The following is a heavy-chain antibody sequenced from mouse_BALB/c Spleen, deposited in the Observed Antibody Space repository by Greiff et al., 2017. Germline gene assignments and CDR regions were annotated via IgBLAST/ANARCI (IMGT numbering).Heavy chain of an antibody. CDR2: ISSGGSYT. CDR1: GFTFSSYA. Sequence: DVMLVESGGGLVQPGGSRKLSCAASGFTFSSYAMSWVRQSPEKRLEWVAEISSGGSYTYYPDTVTGRFTISRDNAKNTLYLEMSSLRSEDTAMYYCARESRRGSSSWFAYWGQGTLVTVSA. D-gene: IGHD1-1*01. CDR3: ARESRRGSSSWFAY. J-gene: IGHJ3*01. V-gene: IGHV5-9-4*01.